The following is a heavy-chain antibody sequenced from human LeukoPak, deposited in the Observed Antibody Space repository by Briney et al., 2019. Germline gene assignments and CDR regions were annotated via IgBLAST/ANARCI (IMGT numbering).Heavy chain of an antibody. CDR3: ARGQRRGYYDFWSRYPYFDY. D-gene: IGHD3-3*01. V-gene: IGHV3-48*03. CDR2: ISGRGVV. Sequence: QPGRSLRLSCVSSGFTFSNYEMNWVRQAPGKGLEWISYISGRGVVYYADSVKGRFTVSRDDANNSLYLQMNSLRAEDTAVYYCARGQRRGYYDFWSRYPYFDYWGQGILVTVSS. J-gene: IGHJ4*02. CDR1: GFTFSNYE.